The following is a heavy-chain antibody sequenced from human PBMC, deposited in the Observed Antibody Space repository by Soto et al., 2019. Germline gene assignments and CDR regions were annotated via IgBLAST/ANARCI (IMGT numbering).Heavy chain of an antibody. CDR2: IYYSGST. J-gene: IGHJ4*02. Sequence: QVQLQESGPGLVKPSQTMSLTCTVSGGSISSGDYYWSWIRQPPGKGLAWLGSIYYSGSTDYNPSLKSRGTISVDTSKNQFTLKLNSVTAADTAVDYCSSRNSSPYFDYWGQVTLVTVSS. D-gene: IGHD6-13*01. CDR1: GGSISSGDYY. CDR3: SSRNSSPYFDY. V-gene: IGHV4-30-4*01.